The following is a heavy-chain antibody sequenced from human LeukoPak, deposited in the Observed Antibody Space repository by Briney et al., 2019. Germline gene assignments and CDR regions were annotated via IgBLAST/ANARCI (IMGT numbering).Heavy chain of an antibody. CDR3: AAGGYCSGGSCYNWFDP. CDR2: INPNSGGI. Sequence: ASVKVSCKASGYTFTGYYMHWVRQAPGQGLEWMGWINPNSGGINYAQKFQGRVTMTRDTSISTAYMELSRLRSDDTAVYYCAAGGYCSGGSCYNWFDPWGQGTLVTVSS. V-gene: IGHV1-2*02. D-gene: IGHD2-15*01. J-gene: IGHJ5*02. CDR1: GYTFTGYY.